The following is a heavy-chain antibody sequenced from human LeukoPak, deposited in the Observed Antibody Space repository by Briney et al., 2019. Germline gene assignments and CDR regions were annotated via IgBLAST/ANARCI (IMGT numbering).Heavy chain of an antibody. J-gene: IGHJ3*02. Sequence: ASVKVSCKASGYTFTSYYMHWVRQAPGQGLEWMGIINPSGGSTSYAQKFQGRVTMTRDTSTSTVYMELSSLRAEDTAVYYCARPYSSSWYDKGLFDIWGQGTMVTISS. V-gene: IGHV1-46*01. CDR2: INPSGGST. D-gene: IGHD6-13*01. CDR3: ARPYSSSWYDKGLFDI. CDR1: GYTFTSYY.